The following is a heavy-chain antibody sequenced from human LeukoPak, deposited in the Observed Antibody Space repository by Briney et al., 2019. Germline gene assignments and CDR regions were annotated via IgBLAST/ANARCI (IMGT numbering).Heavy chain of an antibody. V-gene: IGHV3-11*01. D-gene: IGHD2-15*01. CDR2: ISSSANTI. CDR3: ARRNIAATYYFDY. J-gene: IGHJ4*02. CDR1: GFTFSDYY. Sequence: GGSLRLSCAASGFTFSDYYMTWIRQAPGKGLEWVSYISSSANTIHYADSVKGRFTISRDNAKNSLYLQIHSLRADDTAIYYCARRNIAATYYFDYWGQGTLVTVSS.